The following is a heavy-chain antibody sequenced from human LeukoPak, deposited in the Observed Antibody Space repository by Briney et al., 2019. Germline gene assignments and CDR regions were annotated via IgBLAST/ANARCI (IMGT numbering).Heavy chain of an antibody. J-gene: IGHJ6*02. Sequence: SVKVSCKASGGTFSSYAISWVRQAPGQGLEWMGGIIPIFGTANYAQKFQGRVTITADESTSTAYMELSSLRSEDTAVYYCARRSMYDYISPRSSHYGMDVWGQGTTVTVSS. D-gene: IGHD3-16*01. V-gene: IGHV1-69*13. CDR2: IIPIFGTA. CDR1: GGTFSSYA. CDR3: ARRSMYDYISPRSSHYGMDV.